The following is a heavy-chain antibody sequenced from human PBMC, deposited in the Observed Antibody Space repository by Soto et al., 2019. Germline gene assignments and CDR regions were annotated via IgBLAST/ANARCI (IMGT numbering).Heavy chain of an antibody. CDR3: ARDWGLGCSGGSCYRWFDP. CDR1: GYTFTSYA. V-gene: IGHV1-3*01. J-gene: IGHJ5*02. CDR2: INAGNGNT. D-gene: IGHD2-15*01. Sequence: QVQLVQSGAEVKKPGASVKVSCKASGYTFTSYAMHWVRQAPGQRLEWMVWINAGNGNTKYSQKFQGRVTITRDTSASTAYMELSSLRSEDTAVYYCARDWGLGCSGGSCYRWFDPWGQGTLVTVSS.